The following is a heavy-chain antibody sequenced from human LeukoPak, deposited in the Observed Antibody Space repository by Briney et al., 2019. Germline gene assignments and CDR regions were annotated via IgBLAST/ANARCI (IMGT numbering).Heavy chain of an antibody. J-gene: IGHJ4*02. CDR1: GGSISSYY. V-gene: IGHV4-59*08. Sequence: SETLSLTCTVSGGSISSYYWSWIRQPPGKGLEWIGYIYYSGSTNYNPSLRSRVTISVDTSKNQFSLKLSSVTAADTDVDYCAGGGNYGDYDGYFDFWGQGTLVTVSS. D-gene: IGHD4-17*01. CDR2: IYYSGST. CDR3: AGGGNYGDYDGYFDF.